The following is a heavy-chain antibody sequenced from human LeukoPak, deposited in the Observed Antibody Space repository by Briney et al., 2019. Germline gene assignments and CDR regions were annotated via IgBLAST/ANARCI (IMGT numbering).Heavy chain of an antibody. CDR3: AGDNLFRNYYGSGSYYYFDY. CDR1: GGTFSSYA. CDR2: IIPIFGTA. D-gene: IGHD3-10*01. V-gene: IGHV1-69*13. Sequence: SVKVSCKASGGTFSSYAISWVRQAPGQGLEWMGGIIPIFGTANYAQKFQGRVTITADESTSTAYMELSSLRSEDTAVYYCAGDNLFRNYYGSGSYYYFDYWGQGTLVTVSS. J-gene: IGHJ4*02.